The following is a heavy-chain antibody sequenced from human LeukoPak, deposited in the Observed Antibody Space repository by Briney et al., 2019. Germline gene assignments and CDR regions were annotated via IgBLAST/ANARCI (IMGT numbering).Heavy chain of an antibody. CDR1: GYTFTSYY. Sequence: ASVKVSCKASGYTFTSYYMHWVRQAPGQGLEWMGIINPSGGSTSYAQKFQGRVTVTRDTSTSTVYMELSSLRSEDTAVYYCARDSSMIPSGREGGDAFDIWGQGTMVTVSS. D-gene: IGHD3-22*01. CDR2: INPSGGST. J-gene: IGHJ3*02. V-gene: IGHV1-46*01. CDR3: ARDSSMIPSGREGGDAFDI.